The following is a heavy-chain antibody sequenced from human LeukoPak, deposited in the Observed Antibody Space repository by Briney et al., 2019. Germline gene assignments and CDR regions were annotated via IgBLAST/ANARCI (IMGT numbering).Heavy chain of an antibody. J-gene: IGHJ4*02. Sequence: PETLSLTCTVSGGSISSYYWSWIRQPPGKGLEWIGYISYSGSTNYYPSLKSRVTMSVDTSKNQFSLKLSSVTAADTAIYYCARYYYDSNGYYYYFDNWGQGTLVTVSS. V-gene: IGHV4-59*08. CDR3: ARYYYDSNGYYYYFDN. CDR2: ISYSGST. D-gene: IGHD3-22*01. CDR1: GGSISSYY.